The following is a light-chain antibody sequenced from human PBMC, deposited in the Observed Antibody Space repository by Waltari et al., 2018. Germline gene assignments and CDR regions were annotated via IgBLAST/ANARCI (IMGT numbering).Light chain of an antibody. J-gene: IGKJ4*01. V-gene: IGKV3-11*01. CDR3: QQRYNWPLT. CDR2: DAS. Sequence: EIVLTQSPATLSLSPGERATLSCRASQSISTHLAWYQQKPGQAPRLLIFDASTRASGIPVRLSGSVSGTDFTLTISSLEPEDFAVYYCQQRYNWPLTFGGGTKVEIK. CDR1: QSISTH.